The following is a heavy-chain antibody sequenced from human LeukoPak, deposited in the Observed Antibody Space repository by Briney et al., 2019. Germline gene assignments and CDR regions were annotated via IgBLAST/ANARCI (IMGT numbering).Heavy chain of an antibody. CDR2: TYYRGSS. CDR3: ASAGSYSVDC. J-gene: IGHJ4*02. Sequence: SETLSLTCTVSGGSISSSSYYWGWIRQPPGKGLEWIGSTYYRGSSYYNPSLKSRVTISVDTSKNQFSLKLSSVTAADTAVYYCASAGSYSVDCWGQGTLVTVSS. D-gene: IGHD1-26*01. V-gene: IGHV4-39*01. CDR1: GGSISSSSYY.